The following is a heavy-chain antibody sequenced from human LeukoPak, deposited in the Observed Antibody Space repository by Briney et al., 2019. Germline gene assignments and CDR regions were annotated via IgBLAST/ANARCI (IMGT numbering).Heavy chain of an antibody. V-gene: IGHV3-30*18. CDR2: ISYDVNEK. CDR3: AKDGGTGVYYAGFVDY. J-gene: IGHJ4*02. D-gene: IGHD3-22*01. Sequence: GGSLRLSCAASGFTFSSYGMHWVRQAPGKGLEWVAVISYDVNEKYYVDSVKGRFTISRDNSENTLYLQMNSLRAEDTAVYYCAKDGGTGVYYAGFVDYWGQEPMVTVSS. CDR1: GFTFSSYG.